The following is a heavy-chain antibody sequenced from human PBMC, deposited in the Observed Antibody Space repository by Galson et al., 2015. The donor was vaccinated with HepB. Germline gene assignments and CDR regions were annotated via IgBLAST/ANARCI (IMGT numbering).Heavy chain of an antibody. CDR2: IRGDASNT. V-gene: IGHV3-23*01. D-gene: IGHD3-10*01. Sequence: LRLSCAASGFTFSDFAMTWVRQAPGKGLEYVSSIRGDASNTDHAQSVRGRFTISRDNSENTVYLQMNSLRVEDTAVYYCAKDFYGSGSYYTPAFDQWGQGTLVTVSS. CDR1: GFTFSDFA. J-gene: IGHJ4*02. CDR3: AKDFYGSGSYYTPAFDQ.